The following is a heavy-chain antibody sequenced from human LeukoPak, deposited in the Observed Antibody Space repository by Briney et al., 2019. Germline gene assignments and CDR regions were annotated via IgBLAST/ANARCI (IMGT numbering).Heavy chain of an antibody. D-gene: IGHD3-22*01. CDR2: IYYVGST. CDR3: ARHFTSGYNYFDY. J-gene: IGHJ4*01. Sequence: SETLSLTCSVSGASISSNEHFWAWVRQSPGKGLEWIGSIYYVGSTYYDPSLKSRVTISVDKSKNQFSLEVTSVTAADTAVYFCARHFTSGYNYFDYWGHGALVTVSS. V-gene: IGHV4-39*01. CDR1: GASISSNEHF.